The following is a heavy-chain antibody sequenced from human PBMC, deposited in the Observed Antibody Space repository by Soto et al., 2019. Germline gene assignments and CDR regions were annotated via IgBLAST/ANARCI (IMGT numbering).Heavy chain of an antibody. V-gene: IGHV3-53*01. CDR1: GFTVSNTY. D-gene: IGHD2-2*01. CDR2: IYTAGGT. J-gene: IGHJ5*02. CDR3: ARALPVAKGGFDP. Sequence: QPGGSLRLSCAASGFTVSNTYMTWVRQPPGKGLECVSVIYTAGGTNYADSVKGRFIISRDNSKNTLYLQMNSLRAEDTAVYYCARALPVAKGGFDPWGQGTLVTVS.